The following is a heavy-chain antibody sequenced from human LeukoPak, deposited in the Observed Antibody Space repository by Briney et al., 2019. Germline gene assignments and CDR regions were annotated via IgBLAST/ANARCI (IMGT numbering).Heavy chain of an antibody. CDR1: GYSFTAYW. CDR2: IYPGDSDT. CDR3: ARRAPLSGESFDY. V-gene: IGHV5-51*01. D-gene: IGHD4-17*01. Sequence: GESLKISCKGSGYSFTAYWIGWVRQMPGKGLEWMGIIYPGDSDTRYSPSFQGQVTISADKSITTAYLQWSSLKASDTAMYYCARRAPLSGESFDYWGQGTLVTVSS. J-gene: IGHJ4*02.